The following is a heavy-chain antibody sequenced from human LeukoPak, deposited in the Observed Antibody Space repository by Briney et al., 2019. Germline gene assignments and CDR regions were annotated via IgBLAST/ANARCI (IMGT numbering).Heavy chain of an antibody. D-gene: IGHD3-16*01. V-gene: IGHV3-7*01. J-gene: IGHJ6*02. Sequence: GGSLRLSCAASGFTFSDSWMSWVRQAPGKGLERVANMKQDGSEKDYVDSVKGRFTISRDNTRNSLYLQMGSLRAEDTAVYYCATYTHWVAGDVWGQGTTVTVSS. CDR2: MKQDGSEK. CDR1: GFTFSDSW. CDR3: ATYTHWVAGDV.